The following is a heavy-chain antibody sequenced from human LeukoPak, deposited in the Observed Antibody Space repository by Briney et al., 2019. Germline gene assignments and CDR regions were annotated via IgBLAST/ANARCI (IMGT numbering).Heavy chain of an antibody. CDR3: AKGHSDFGTGFDW. V-gene: IGHV3-23*01. J-gene: IGHJ4*02. D-gene: IGHD4-17*01. CDR1: GVTFSNYA. CDR2: ISGSGGRT. Sequence: GGSLRLSCAASGVTFSNYAMTGVRQAPGRGLECVSVISGSGGRTYYADSVEGRFTISRDNSKNTLYLQMNSLRAEDTAVYYCAKGHSDFGTGFDWWGRGTLVTVPS.